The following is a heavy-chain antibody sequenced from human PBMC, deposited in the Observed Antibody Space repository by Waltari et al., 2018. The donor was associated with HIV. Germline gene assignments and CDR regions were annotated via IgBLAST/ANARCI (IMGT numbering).Heavy chain of an antibody. J-gene: IGHJ6*02. D-gene: IGHD3-22*01. CDR2: IYHSGST. Sequence: QVQLQESGPGLVKPSGTLSLTCAVSGGSITSSNWLSWVRPPPGKGLEWLGEIYHSGSTNYNPSLKSRVTISLDKSKNQFSLKLSSVTAADTALYYCAGSRSSGSSVYYGMDVWGQGTTVTVSS. V-gene: IGHV4-4*02. CDR1: GGSITSSNW. CDR3: AGSRSSGSSVYYGMDV.